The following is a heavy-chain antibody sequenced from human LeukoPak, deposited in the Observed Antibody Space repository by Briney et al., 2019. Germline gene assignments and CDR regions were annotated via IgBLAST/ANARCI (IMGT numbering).Heavy chain of an antibody. D-gene: IGHD2-8*01. J-gene: IGHJ4*02. Sequence: VASVKVSCKASGGTFSSYAISWVRQAPGQGLEWMGRIIPILGIANYAQKFQGRVTITADKSTSTAYVELSSLRSDDTAVYYCARGRGQYCTNGVCYTSMDYWGQGTLVTVSS. CDR3: ARGRGQYCTNGVCYTSMDY. CDR1: GGTFSSYA. CDR2: IIPILGIA. V-gene: IGHV1-69*04.